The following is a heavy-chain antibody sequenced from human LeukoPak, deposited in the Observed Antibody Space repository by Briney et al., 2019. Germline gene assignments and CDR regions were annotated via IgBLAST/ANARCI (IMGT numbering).Heavy chain of an antibody. D-gene: IGHD3-22*01. V-gene: IGHV3-21*01. CDR2: ISSSSYI. J-gene: IGHJ6*02. Sequence: GGSLRLSCAASGFTFSSYSMNWVRQAPGKGLEWDSSISSSSYIYYADSVKGRFTISRDNAKNSLYLQMNSLRAEDTAVYYCARDPRREWLLLRGYGMDVWGQGTTVTVSS. CDR1: GFTFSSYS. CDR3: ARDPRREWLLLRGYGMDV.